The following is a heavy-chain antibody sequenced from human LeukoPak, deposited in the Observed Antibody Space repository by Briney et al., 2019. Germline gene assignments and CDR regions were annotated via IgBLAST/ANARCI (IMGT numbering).Heavy chain of an antibody. CDR2: ISSSGSTI. CDR3: AREVSAMATVYFDY. J-gene: IGHJ4*02. CDR1: GFTFSDYY. Sequence: PGGSLRLSCAASGFTFSDYYMSWIRQAPGKGLEWVSYISSSGSTIYYADSVKGRFTISRDNAKNSLYLQMNSLRAEDTAVYYCAREVSAMATVYFDYWGQGTLVTVSS. V-gene: IGHV3-11*01. D-gene: IGHD5-18*01.